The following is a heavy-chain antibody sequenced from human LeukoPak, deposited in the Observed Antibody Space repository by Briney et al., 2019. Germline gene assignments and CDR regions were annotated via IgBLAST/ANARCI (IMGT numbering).Heavy chain of an antibody. CDR3: ARDIGWIDY. CDR1: GGSISSGSYY. D-gene: IGHD6-19*01. CDR2: IYTSGSI. Sequence: SQTLSLTCTVSGGSISSGSYYWSWIRQPAGKGLEWIGRIYTSGSINYNPSLKSRATISGDMSKNQFSLKLSSVTAADTAVYYCARDIGWIDYWGQGTLVTVSS. V-gene: IGHV4-61*02. J-gene: IGHJ4*02.